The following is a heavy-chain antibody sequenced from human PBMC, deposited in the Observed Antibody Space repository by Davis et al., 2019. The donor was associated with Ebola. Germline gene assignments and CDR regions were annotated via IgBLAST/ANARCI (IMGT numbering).Heavy chain of an antibody. D-gene: IGHD3-22*01. J-gene: IGHJ4*02. CDR1: GGSIRNGGYY. CDR3: ATVRDSSGSFDY. V-gene: IGHV4-31*03. Sequence: LRLSCSVSGGSIRNGGYYWSWIRQHPGEGLEWIGNIYYRGSSYYNPSLKSRVSISVDTSNSQFSLRLSSVTAADTAVYYCATVRDSSGSFDYWGQGTLVTVSS. CDR2: IYYRGSS.